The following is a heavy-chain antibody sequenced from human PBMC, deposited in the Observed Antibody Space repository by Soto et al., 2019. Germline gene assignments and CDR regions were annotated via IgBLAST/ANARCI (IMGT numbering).Heavy chain of an antibody. CDR3: ARGGDFWSGYYPFWFDP. V-gene: IGHV1-8*01. D-gene: IGHD3-3*01. CDR1: GYTFTSYD. Sequence: QVQLVQSGAEVKKPGASVKVSCKASGYTFTSYDINWVRQATGQGLEWMGWMNPNSGNTGYAQKFQGRVTMTRNTSISTAYMELSSLRSEDTAVYYCARGGDFWSGYYPFWFDPWGQGTLVTVSS. J-gene: IGHJ5*02. CDR2: MNPNSGNT.